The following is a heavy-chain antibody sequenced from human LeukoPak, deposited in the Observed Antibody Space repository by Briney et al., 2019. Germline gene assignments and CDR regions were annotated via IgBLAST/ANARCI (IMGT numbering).Heavy chain of an antibody. CDR1: LDSTTSHL. CDR2: IHRSGSP. D-gene: IGHD1-14*01. V-gene: IGHV4-4*02. CDR3: AREIPGGSNPGPS. Sequence: SETQSLSCSLSLDSTTSHLWNWVRQSPGKGLEWIGEIHRSGSPNYNPSLQSRVTISIDRSRNQIALELSSVTAADTAVYYCAREIPGGSNPGPSWGPSTLLIVSS. J-gene: IGHJ1*01.